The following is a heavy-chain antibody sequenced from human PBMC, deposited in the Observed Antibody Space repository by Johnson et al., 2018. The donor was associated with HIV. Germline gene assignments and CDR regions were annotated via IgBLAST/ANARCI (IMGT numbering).Heavy chain of an antibody. CDR2: IKSKTDGGTT. CDR1: GFTFSNAW. J-gene: IGHJ3*02. CDR3: TTEYNWNDKGGAFDI. D-gene: IGHD1-1*01. V-gene: IGHV3-15*01. Sequence: VQLVESGGGLVKPGGSLRLSCAASGFTFSNAWMSWVRQAPGKGLEWVGRIKSKTDGGTTDYAAPVKGRFTISSDDSKKTLYLQMNSLKTEDTAVYYCTTEYNWNDKGGAFDIWGQGTMVTVSS.